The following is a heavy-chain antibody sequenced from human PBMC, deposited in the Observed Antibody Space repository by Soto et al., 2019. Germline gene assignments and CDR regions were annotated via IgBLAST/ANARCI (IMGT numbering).Heavy chain of an antibody. CDR3: AKEGPLGGSGSYYNGFDY. CDR2: ISYDGSNK. Sequence: GGSLRLSCAASGFTFSSYGMHWVRQAPGKGLEWVAVISYDGSNKYYADSVKGRFTISRDNSKNTLYLQMNSLRAEDTAVYYCAKEGPLGGSGSYYNGFDYWGQGTLVTVSS. D-gene: IGHD3-10*01. J-gene: IGHJ4*02. CDR1: GFTFSSYG. V-gene: IGHV3-30*18.